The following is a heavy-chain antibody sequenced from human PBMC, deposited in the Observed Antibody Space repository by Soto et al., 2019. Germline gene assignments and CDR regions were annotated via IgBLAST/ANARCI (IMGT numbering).Heavy chain of an antibody. Sequence: VRSLRLSCQASGFHFDHYGMHWVRQAPGKGLERVAVITYDGSFQYYADSVKGRFTISRDNSKNTLSLHLNTLKPEDTAVYHCAKDRVGGTFYTPLAFWGQGTLVTVSS. D-gene: IGHD1-7*01. J-gene: IGHJ4*02. CDR3: AKDRVGGTFYTPLAF. CDR1: GFHFDHYG. V-gene: IGHV3-30*18. CDR2: ITYDGSFQ.